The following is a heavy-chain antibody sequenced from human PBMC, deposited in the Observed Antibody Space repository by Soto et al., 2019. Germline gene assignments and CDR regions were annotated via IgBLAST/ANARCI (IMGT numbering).Heavy chain of an antibody. CDR1: GFTFSSYS. Sequence: GSLRLSCAASGFTFSSYSMNWVRQAPGKGLEWVSYISSSSSTIYYADSVKGRFTISRDNAKNSLYLQMNSLRAEDTAVYYCARDTRLRMEPDAFDIWGQGTMVTVSS. D-gene: IGHD4-17*01. J-gene: IGHJ3*02. V-gene: IGHV3-48*01. CDR2: ISSSSSTI. CDR3: ARDTRLRMEPDAFDI.